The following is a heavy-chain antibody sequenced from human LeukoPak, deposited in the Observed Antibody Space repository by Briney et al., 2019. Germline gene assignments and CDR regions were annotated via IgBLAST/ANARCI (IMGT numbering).Heavy chain of an antibody. CDR2: IYYSGST. V-gene: IGHV4-59*08. D-gene: IGHD6-19*01. J-gene: IGHJ4*02. CDR1: GGSISSYY. Sequence: SETLSLTCTVSGGSISSYYWSWIRQPRGKGLEWIGYIYYSGSTNYNPSLKSRVTISVDTSKNQFSLKLSSVTAADTAVYYCARWSSGWYVDYWGQGTLVTVSS. CDR3: ARWSSGWYVDY.